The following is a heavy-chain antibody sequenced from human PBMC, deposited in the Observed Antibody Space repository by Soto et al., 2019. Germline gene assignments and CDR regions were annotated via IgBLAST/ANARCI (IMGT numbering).Heavy chain of an antibody. Sequence: SVKVSCKASGGTFSSYAISWVRQAPGQGLEWMGGIIPIFGTANYAQKFQGRVTITADESTSTAYMELSSLRSEDTAVYYCARDPGGLAAAGISDYYYGMDVWGQGTSVTVSS. D-gene: IGHD6-13*01. J-gene: IGHJ6*02. CDR2: IIPIFGTA. CDR3: ARDPGGLAAAGISDYYYGMDV. V-gene: IGHV1-69*13. CDR1: GGTFSSYA.